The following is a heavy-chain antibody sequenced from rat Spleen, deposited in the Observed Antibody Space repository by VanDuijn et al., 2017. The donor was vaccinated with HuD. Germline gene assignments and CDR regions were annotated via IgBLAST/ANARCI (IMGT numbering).Heavy chain of an antibody. V-gene: IGHV5-20*01. J-gene: IGHJ2*01. CDR3: TREGTIAALAY. CDR1: GFTFSHYG. CDR2: ISYDGGST. D-gene: IGHD1-2*01. Sequence: LVQPGRSLKLSCVVSGFTFSHYGMAWVRQAPKKGLEWVAYISYDGGSTYYRDSVKGRFTISRDNAKSTLYLQMNSLRSEDTATYYCTREGTIAALAYWGQGVMVTVSS.